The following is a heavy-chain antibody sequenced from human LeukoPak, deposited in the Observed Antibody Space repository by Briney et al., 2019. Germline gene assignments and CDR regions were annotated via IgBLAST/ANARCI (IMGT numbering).Heavy chain of an antibody. CDR2: IYYSRST. J-gene: IGHJ4*02. D-gene: IGHD6-19*01. Sequence: SETLSLTCTVSGGSISSYFWSWIRQPPGGGLGWIGTIYYSRSTYSNPSLKSRVTISVDTPKNQFSLKLTSVTAADTAVYYCARHSTDMGGWYSPFDYWGQGTLVTVSS. CDR3: ARHSTDMGGWYSPFDY. V-gene: IGHV4-39*01. CDR1: GGSISSYF.